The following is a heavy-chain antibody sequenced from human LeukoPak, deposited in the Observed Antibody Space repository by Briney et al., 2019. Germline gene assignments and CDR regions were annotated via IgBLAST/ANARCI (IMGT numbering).Heavy chain of an antibody. V-gene: IGHV3-23*01. D-gene: IGHD3-10*01. CDR2: IGGSGGST. CDR3: AKDPFYGSGGA. J-gene: IGHJ4*02. CDR1: GFTFSSYA. Sequence: GGSLRLSCAASGFTFSSYAMSWVRQAPGKGLEWVSAIGGSGGSTYYADSVKGRFTISRDNSKNTLYLQMNSLRAEDTAVYYCAKDPFYGSGGAWGQGTLVTVSS.